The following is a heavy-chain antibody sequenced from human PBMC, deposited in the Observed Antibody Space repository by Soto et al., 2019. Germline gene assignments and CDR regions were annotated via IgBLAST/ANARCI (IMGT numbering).Heavy chain of an antibody. CDR3: ARSNSPNCSGGSCIGPTYYYYYGMDV. CDR1: GFSLSTSGMC. J-gene: IGHJ6*02. V-gene: IGHV2-70*01. Sequence: PTLVNPTQTLTLTCTFSGFSLSTSGMCVSWIRQPPGKALEWLALIDWDDDKYYSTSLKTRLTISKDTSKNQVVLTMTNMDPVDTATYYCARSNSPNCSGGSCIGPTYYYYYGMDVWGQGTTVTVSS. D-gene: IGHD2-15*01. CDR2: IDWDDDK.